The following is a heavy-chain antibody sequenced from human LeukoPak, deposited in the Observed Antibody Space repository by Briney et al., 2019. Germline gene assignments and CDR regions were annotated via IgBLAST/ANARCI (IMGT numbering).Heavy chain of an antibody. CDR2: ISHDGSSK. D-gene: IGHD6-13*01. J-gene: IGHJ4*02. CDR1: GFTFSRSG. V-gene: IGHV3-30*18. Sequence: RRSLRLSCVASGFTFSRSGMHWVRQAPGKGLEWVAVISHDGSSKHCADSVKGRFTISRDNSKNTLYLQMNSLRTEDTAVYYCAKDRSSTRSIDYWGQGTLVTVSS. CDR3: AKDRSSTRSIDY.